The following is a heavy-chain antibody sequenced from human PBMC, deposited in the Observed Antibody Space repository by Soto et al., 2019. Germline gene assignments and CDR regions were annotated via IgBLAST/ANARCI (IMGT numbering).Heavy chain of an antibody. CDR2: IYYSGNT. V-gene: IGHV4-30-4*01. CDR1: GGSISSGYYY. J-gene: IGHJ6*02. Sequence: QVQLQESGPGLVKPSQTLSLTCSVSGGSISSGYYYWSWIRQPPGKGLEWIGNIYYSGNTYYNPSLKSRLIISIDASKNQCSLKVGSVTAADTAVYYCASSSLYGMDVLGQGTTVTVSS. CDR3: ASSSLYGMDV.